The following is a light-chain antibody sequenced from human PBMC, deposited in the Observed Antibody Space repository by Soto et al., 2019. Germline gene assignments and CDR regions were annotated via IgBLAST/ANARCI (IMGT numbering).Light chain of an antibody. Sequence: DIVMTQSPDSLAVSLGERATINCKSSQSVLHSSNNKNYLAWYQQKPGQPPKLLIYWASTRESGVPDRFSGSGSGTDFPLSISSLQAEDVAVYYWQQYYSPWTFGQGTKVEIK. J-gene: IGKJ1*01. CDR2: WAS. CDR3: QQYYSPWT. CDR1: QSVLHSSNNKNY. V-gene: IGKV4-1*01.